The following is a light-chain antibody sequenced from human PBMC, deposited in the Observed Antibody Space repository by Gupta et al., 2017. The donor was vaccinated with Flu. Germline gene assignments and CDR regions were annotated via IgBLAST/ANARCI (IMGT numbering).Light chain of an antibody. J-gene: IGLJ1*01. CDR1: SGSIASHS. CDR2: ENN. Sequence: NFMLTQPSSVSESPGTTVTVSFPLSSGSIASHSVQWYQLRPGSSPTIVFYENNRRPSGVPGRFSGSSDSASNSASLTISGLQTEDEADYYCQSYERSNNYVFGGGTKVTVL. CDR3: QSYERSNNYV. V-gene: IGLV6-57*01.